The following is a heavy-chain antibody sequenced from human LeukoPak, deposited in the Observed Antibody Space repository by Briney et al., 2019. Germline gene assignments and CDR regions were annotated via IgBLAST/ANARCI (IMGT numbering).Heavy chain of an antibody. Sequence: SETLSLTCTVSGGSISSGGYYWSWIRQPPGKGLEWIGYIYHSGSTYYNPSLKSRVTISVDRSKNQFSLKLSSVTAADTAVYYCARGGGTVVSAEYFQHWGQGTLVTVSS. D-gene: IGHD2-21*01. V-gene: IGHV4-30-2*01. CDR2: IYHSGST. J-gene: IGHJ1*01. CDR1: GGSISSGGYY. CDR3: ARGGGTVVSAEYFQH.